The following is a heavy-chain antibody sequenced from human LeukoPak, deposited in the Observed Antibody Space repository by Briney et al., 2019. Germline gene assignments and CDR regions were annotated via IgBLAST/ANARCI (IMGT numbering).Heavy chain of an antibody. V-gene: IGHV3-43*01. CDR2: ISWDGGST. Sequence: GGSLRLSCAASGFTFDDYTMHWVRQAPGEGLEWVSLISWDGGSTYYADSVKGRFTISRDNSKNSLYLQMNSLRTEDTALYYCAKDRKTPHYYYYMDVWGKGTTVTVSS. CDR1: GFTFDDYT. CDR3: AKDRKTPHYYYYMDV. J-gene: IGHJ6*03.